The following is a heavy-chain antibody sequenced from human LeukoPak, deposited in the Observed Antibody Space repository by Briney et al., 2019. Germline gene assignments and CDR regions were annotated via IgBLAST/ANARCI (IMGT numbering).Heavy chain of an antibody. CDR1: GFTFSRYG. Sequence: PGGSLRLSCAASGFTFSRYGMSWVRQAPGKGLEWVSAISGSGGRTYYADSVKGRFTISRDFSKNTLYLQMNSLTAEDTAVYYCAKAYSSVWYDVLDYWGQGTLVTVSS. D-gene: IGHD6-19*01. J-gene: IGHJ4*02. CDR2: ISGSGGRT. V-gene: IGHV3-23*01. CDR3: AKAYSSVWYDVLDY.